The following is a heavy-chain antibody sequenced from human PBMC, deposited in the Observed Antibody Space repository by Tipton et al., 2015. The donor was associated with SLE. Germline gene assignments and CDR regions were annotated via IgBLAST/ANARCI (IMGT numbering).Heavy chain of an antibody. CDR1: GDSISSGRHY. Sequence: TLSLTCTVSGDSISSGRHYWSWIRQPAGKGLECIGHIYENGGTNYNPSLRSRVTMSVDTSKNQFSLNLTSLTAADTAVYYCARHLCTNGVCPFVCGGQGILVTVSS. J-gene: IGHJ4*02. CDR3: ARHLCTNGVCPFVC. V-gene: IGHV4-61*09. D-gene: IGHD2-8*01. CDR2: IYENGGT.